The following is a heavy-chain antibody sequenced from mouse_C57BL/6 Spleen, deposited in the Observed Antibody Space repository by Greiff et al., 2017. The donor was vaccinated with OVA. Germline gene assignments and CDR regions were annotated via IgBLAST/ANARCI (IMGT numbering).Heavy chain of an antibody. CDR1: GYAFSSSW. J-gene: IGHJ2*01. V-gene: IGHV1-82*01. D-gene: IGHD3-3*01. CDR3: AREGWDNYFDY. CDR2: IYPGDGDT. Sequence: QVQLKESGPELVKPGASVKISCKASGYAFSSSWMNWVKQRPGKGLEWIGRIYPGDGDTNYNGKFKGKATLTADKSSSTAYMQLSSLTSEDSAVYVCAREGWDNYFDYWGQGTTLTVSS.